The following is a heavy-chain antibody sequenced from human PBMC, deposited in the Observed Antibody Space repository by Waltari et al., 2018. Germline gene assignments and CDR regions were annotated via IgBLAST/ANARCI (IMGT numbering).Heavy chain of an antibody. CDR2: VYYSGNT. CDR3: ARGSEIGAAPDS. CDR1: GGYLHSHF. Sequence: QVQLQESGPGRLKPSETLSLTCSVSGGYLHSHFWSWIRQPPGRGLEWIGHVYYSGNTKYNPSLRDRVSISVDPPKRQFSLSLRSVTAADTAVYYCARGSEIGAAPDSWGQGTLVTVSS. J-gene: IGHJ4*02. V-gene: IGHV4-59*11. D-gene: IGHD1-26*01.